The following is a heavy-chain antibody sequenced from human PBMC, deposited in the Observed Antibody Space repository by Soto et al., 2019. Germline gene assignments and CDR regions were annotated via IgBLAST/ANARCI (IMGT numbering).Heavy chain of an antibody. CDR1: GGSVSSGSYY. J-gene: IGHJ3*02. D-gene: IGHD2-2*01. CDR3: ARAPVFLYCSSTSCYAFDI. Sequence: SETLSLTCTVSGGSVSSGSYYWSWIRQLPGKGLEWIGYIYYSGSTNYNPSLKSRVTISVDTSKNQFSLKLSSVTAADTAVYYCARAPVFLYCSSTSCYAFDIWGQGTMVTVSS. V-gene: IGHV4-61*01. CDR2: IYYSGST.